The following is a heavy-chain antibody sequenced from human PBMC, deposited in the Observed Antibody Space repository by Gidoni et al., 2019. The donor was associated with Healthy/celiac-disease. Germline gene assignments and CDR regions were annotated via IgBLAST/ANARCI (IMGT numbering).Heavy chain of an antibody. CDR2: INAGNGNT. Sequence: QVQLVQSGAEVKKPGASVKVSCKASGYTFTSYAMHWVRQAPGQRLEWMGWINAGNGNTKYSQKFQGRVTITRDTSASTAYMELSSLRSEDTAVYYCARDYDYVWGSYRYTNGDGYWGQGTLVTVSS. V-gene: IGHV1-3*01. CDR1: GYTFTSYA. D-gene: IGHD3-16*02. CDR3: ARDYDYVWGSYRYTNGDGY. J-gene: IGHJ4*02.